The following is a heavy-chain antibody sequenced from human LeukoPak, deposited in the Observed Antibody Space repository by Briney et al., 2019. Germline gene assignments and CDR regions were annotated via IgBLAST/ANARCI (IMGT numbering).Heavy chain of an antibody. Sequence: SETLSLTCAVYGGSFSGYYWSWIRQPPGKGLEWIGEINHSGSTNYNPSLKSRVTISVDTSKNQFSLNLSSVTAADTAVYYCARHLNDRSGYYPMDVWGQGTTVTVSS. CDR2: INHSGST. CDR1: GGSFSGYY. V-gene: IGHV4-34*01. D-gene: IGHD3-22*01. CDR3: ARHLNDRSGYYPMDV. J-gene: IGHJ6*02.